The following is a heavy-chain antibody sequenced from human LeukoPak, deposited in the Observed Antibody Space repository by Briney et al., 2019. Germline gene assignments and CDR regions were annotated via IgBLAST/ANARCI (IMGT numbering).Heavy chain of an antibody. CDR3: ARGRPVFDY. J-gene: IGHJ4*02. CDR1: GGSFSGYY. V-gene: IGHV4-34*01. CDR2: INHSGST. Sequence: SETLSLTCAVYGGSFSGYYWSWIRQPPGKGLEWIGEINHSGSTNYNPSLKSRVTISVDTSKNQFSLNLSPVTAADTAVYYCARGRPVFDYWGQGTLVTVSS.